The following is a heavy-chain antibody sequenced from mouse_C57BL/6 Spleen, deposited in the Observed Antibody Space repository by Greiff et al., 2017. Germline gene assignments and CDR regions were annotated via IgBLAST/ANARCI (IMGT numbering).Heavy chain of an antibody. Sequence: QVKLQQSGAELVKPGASVKISCKASGYAFSSYWMNWVKQRPGTGLEWIGQIYPGDGDTNYNQKFKGKSTLTVDKSSSPAYMQLSSLTSEDSAVYYCARKLSDYFDYWGQGTTLTVSS. J-gene: IGHJ2*01. CDR1: GYAFSSYW. D-gene: IGHD3-1*01. CDR2: IYPGDGDT. V-gene: IGHV1-80*01. CDR3: ARKLSDYFDY.